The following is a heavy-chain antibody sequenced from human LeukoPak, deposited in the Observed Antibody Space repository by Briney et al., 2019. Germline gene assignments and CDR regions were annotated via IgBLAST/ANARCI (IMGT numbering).Heavy chain of an antibody. CDR2: INPNSGGT. V-gene: IGHV1-2*04. J-gene: IGHJ6*02. CDR3: ARGYYDSSGYSYGMDV. Sequence: ASVKVSCKASGYAFTSYGISWVRQAPGQGLEWVGWINPNSGGTNYAQKFQGWVTMTRDTSISTAYMELSRLRSDDTAVYYCARGYYDSSGYSYGMDVWGQGTTVTVSS. D-gene: IGHD3-22*01. CDR1: GYAFTSYG.